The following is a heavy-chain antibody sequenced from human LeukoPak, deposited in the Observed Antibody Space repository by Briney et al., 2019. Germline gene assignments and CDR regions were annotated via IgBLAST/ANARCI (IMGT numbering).Heavy chain of an antibody. CDR1: GGSFSGYY. J-gene: IGHJ4*02. CDR3: ARGSDYDFWSGHNYFDY. CDR2: INHSGST. D-gene: IGHD3-3*01. Sequence: RSSETLSLTCAVYGGSFSGYYWSWIRQPPGKGLEWIGEINHSGSTNYNPSLKSRVTISVDTSKNQFSLKLSSVTAADTAVYYCARGSDYDFWSGHNYFDYWGQGTLVTVSS. V-gene: IGHV4-34*01.